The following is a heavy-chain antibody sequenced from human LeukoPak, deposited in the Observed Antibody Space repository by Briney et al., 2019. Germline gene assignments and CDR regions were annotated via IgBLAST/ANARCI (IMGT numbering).Heavy chain of an antibody. CDR1: GGSFSGYY. J-gene: IGHJ4*02. Sequence: SETLSLTCAVYGGSFSGYYWSWIRQPPGKGLEWIGEINHGGSTNYNPSLKSRVTISVDTSKNQFSLKLSSVTAADTAVYYCALHSSSALFDYWGQGTLVTVSS. D-gene: IGHD6-6*01. CDR3: ALHSSSALFDY. V-gene: IGHV4-34*01. CDR2: INHGGST.